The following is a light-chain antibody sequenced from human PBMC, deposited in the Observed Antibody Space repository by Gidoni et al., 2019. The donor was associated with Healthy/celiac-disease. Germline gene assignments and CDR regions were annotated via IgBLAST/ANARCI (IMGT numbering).Light chain of an antibody. CDR2: LGS. V-gene: IGKV2-28*01. Sequence: DIVMTQSPLYLPVTPGEPASISCRSSQSLLHSNVYNYLAWYLNKPGQSPQLLIYLGSNRASGGPDRFSCRGSGTDFTLKISRVEAEYVGVYYCMQALQTPYTFGQGTKLEIK. CDR3: MQALQTPYT. J-gene: IGKJ2*01. CDR1: QSLLHSNVYNY.